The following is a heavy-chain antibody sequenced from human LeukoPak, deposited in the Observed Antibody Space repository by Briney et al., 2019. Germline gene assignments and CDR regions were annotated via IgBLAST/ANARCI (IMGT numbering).Heavy chain of an antibody. CDR3: VRGFGGTYYTEGFDI. J-gene: IGHJ3*02. D-gene: IGHD2/OR15-2a*01. CDR2: FYYSGST. V-gene: IGHV4-59*01. Sequence: SETLSLTCAVSGGSLTGYFWTWIRQPPGKGLEWIGHFYYSGSTYYNPSLESRVSISIDTSKTQFSLELNSVTGADTAVYYCVRGFGGTYYTEGFDIWGQGTIVTVSS. CDR1: GGSLTGYF.